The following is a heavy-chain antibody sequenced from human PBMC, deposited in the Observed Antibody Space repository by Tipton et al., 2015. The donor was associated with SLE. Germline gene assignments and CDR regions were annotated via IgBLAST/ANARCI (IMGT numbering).Heavy chain of an antibody. V-gene: IGHV4-38-2*01. J-gene: IGHJ4*02. CDR3: ARGPFQRWPPGAY. D-gene: IGHD6-19*01. CDR1: GYSITSGDY. CDR2: IADTGSP. Sequence: TLSLTCAVSGYSITSGDYWGWIRQPPGQGREWIGEIADTGSPNYNPSLKSRVTISLDTSKSQFSLILNSLTAADTAVYYCARGPFQRWPPGAYWGQGTLVTVSS.